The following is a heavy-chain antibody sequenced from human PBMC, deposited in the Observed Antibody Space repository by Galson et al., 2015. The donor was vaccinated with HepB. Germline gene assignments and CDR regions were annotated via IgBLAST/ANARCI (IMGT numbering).Heavy chain of an antibody. D-gene: IGHD6-13*01. V-gene: IGHV3-73*01. CDR2: IRSKASNYAT. J-gene: IGHJ4*02. CDR1: GFTSSGSA. Sequence: LRLSCAASGFTSSGSAIDWARQTSGKGLEWVGRIRSKASNYATAYAASLKGRFTISRDDSKNTAYLHMKSLKTEDTAVYYCIRMADLSGYSSTWGQGTLVTVSS. CDR3: IRMADLSGYSST.